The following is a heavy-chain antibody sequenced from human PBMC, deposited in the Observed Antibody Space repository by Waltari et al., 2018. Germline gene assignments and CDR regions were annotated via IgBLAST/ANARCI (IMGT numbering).Heavy chain of an antibody. J-gene: IGHJ4*02. Sequence: DVQLLESGGGLVRPGGSLRLSCVVSGFTFSSYAMTWVRQAPGKGLECVSTITGGGNTYYADSVKGRFTVSRDNSKNTLYLQMNNLRAEDTALYYCANGLTLDKCGQGTLVTVSS. V-gene: IGHV3-23*01. CDR3: ANGLTLDK. CDR1: GFTFSSYA. CDR2: ITGGGNT.